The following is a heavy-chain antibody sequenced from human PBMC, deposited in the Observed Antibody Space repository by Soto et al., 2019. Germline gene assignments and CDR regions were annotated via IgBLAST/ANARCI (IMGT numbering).Heavy chain of an antibody. Sequence: SVKVSCKASGGTFSSYAISWVRQAPGQGLEWMGGIIPIFGTANYAQKFQGRVTITADESTSTAYMELSSLRSEDTAVYYCAQSYGDYEIGAFDIWGQGTMVTVSS. CDR3: AQSYGDYEIGAFDI. CDR1: GGTFSSYA. D-gene: IGHD4-17*01. J-gene: IGHJ3*02. V-gene: IGHV1-69*13. CDR2: IIPIFGTA.